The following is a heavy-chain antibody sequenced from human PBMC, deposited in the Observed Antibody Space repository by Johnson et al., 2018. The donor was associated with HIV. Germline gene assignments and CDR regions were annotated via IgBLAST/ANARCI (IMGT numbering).Heavy chain of an antibody. Sequence: VQLVESGGGVVQPGRSLRLSCAASGFTFSSYAMSWVRQAPGKGLEWVSAIYSGGSTYYADSVKGRFTISRDNSKNTLYLQMNSLRAEDTAVYYCAKDLGTGDDAFDIWGQGTMVTVSS. CDR3: AKDLGTGDDAFDI. CDR2: IYSGGST. D-gene: IGHD7-27*01. J-gene: IGHJ3*02. V-gene: IGHV3-66*01. CDR1: GFTFSSYA.